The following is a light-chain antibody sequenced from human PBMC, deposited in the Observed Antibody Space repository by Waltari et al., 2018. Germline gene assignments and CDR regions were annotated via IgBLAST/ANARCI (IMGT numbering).Light chain of an antibody. V-gene: IGLV2-14*03. CDR3: SSYTSQFVV. CDR1: SRAIHINNY. Sequence: QSALTQPASVSGSPGQSITISCTSTSRAIHINNYVSWYQQHPGNAPRLIIYEVNSRPSGVSLRFSASKSGNTASLTISGLQTEDEADYHCSSYTSQFVVFGGGTKVTVL. J-gene: IGLJ2*01. CDR2: EVN.